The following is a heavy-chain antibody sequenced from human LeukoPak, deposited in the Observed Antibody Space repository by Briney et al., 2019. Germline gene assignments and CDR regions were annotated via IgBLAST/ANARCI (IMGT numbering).Heavy chain of an antibody. CDR1: GASISGSGYY. CDR3: AKSGGYGLIDY. CDR2: IYSSGST. J-gene: IGHJ4*02. D-gene: IGHD1-26*01. Sequence: SETLSLTCTVSGASISGSGYYWGWIRQPPGKGLEWIGSIYSSGSTYYNASLQSRVTISIETSKNQISLRLNSVTAADTAMYYCAKSGGYGLIDYWGQGTLVTISS. V-gene: IGHV4-39*01.